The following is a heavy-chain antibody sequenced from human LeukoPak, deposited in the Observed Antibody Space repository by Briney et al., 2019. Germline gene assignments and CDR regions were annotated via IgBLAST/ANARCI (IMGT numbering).Heavy chain of an antibody. CDR1: GFAFSSYA. V-gene: IGHV3-23*01. J-gene: IGHJ6*03. CDR2: ISGSGGST. Sequence: GGSLRLSCAASGFAFSSYAMSWVRQAPGKGLEWVSAISGSGGSTYYADSVKGRFTISRDNSKNTLYLQMNSLRAEDTAVYYCAKGVYYYYYMDVWGKGTTVTVSS. CDR3: AKGVYYYYYMDV.